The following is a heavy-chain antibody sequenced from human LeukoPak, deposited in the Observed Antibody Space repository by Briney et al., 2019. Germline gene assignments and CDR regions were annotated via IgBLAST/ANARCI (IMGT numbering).Heavy chain of an antibody. CDR1: GFTFNTYS. D-gene: IGHD2-15*01. CDR3: AKSRSEGCSGGSCYSATVTTFDY. V-gene: IGHV3-21*04. CDR2: IFSSSTYI. J-gene: IGHJ4*02. Sequence: PGGSLRLSCAASGFTFNTYSMNWVRQAPGKGLEWVSFIFSSSTYIYYTDSVKGRFTISRDNSKNTLYLQMNSLRAEDTAVYYCAKSRSEGCSGGSCYSATVTTFDYWGQGTLVTVSS.